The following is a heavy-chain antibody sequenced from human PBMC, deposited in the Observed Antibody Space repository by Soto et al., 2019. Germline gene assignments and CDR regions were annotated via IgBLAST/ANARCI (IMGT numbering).Heavy chain of an antibody. CDR1: GFTFSSYA. CDR2: MSGSGGST. Sequence: EVQLLESGGGLVQPGGSLRLSCAASGFTFSSYAMSWVRQAPGKGLEWVSAMSGSGGSTYYADSVKGRFTISRDNSKNTLYLQMNSLRAEDTAVYYCTNVGELELRVWGQGTLVTVSS. CDR3: TNVGELELRV. J-gene: IGHJ4*02. V-gene: IGHV3-23*01. D-gene: IGHD1-7*01.